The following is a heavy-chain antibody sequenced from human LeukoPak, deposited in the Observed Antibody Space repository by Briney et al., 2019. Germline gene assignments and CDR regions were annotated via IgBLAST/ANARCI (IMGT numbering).Heavy chain of an antibody. D-gene: IGHD3-22*01. Sequence: SETLSLTCAVYDGSFTDYNWSWIRQSRGKGLQWIGEIHHSGGANYSPSLKSRVTLSVDTSKNQLSLKLSSVTAADTAVYYCVRNGYDSSGYHFSSDSRGRGTLVTVSS. J-gene: IGHJ4*02. CDR2: IHHSGGA. V-gene: IGHV4-34*01. CDR1: DGSFTDYN. CDR3: VRNGYDSSGYHFSSDS.